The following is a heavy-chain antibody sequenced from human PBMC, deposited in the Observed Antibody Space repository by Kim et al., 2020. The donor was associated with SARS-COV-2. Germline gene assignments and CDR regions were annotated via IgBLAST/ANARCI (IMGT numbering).Heavy chain of an antibody. D-gene: IGHD3-22*01. CDR3: ARSYYYNSSGHYSDAFDI. Sequence: SETLSLTCTVSGYSISSGNWWGWIRQTPGKGLEWIGYIYYSGSTLYNPSLKSRVTMSVRTSKNQFPLKLISVTAVDTAMYYCARSYYYNSSGHYSDAFDIWGQGTMVTVSS. CDR2: IYYSGST. J-gene: IGHJ3*02. V-gene: IGHV4-28*01. CDR1: GYSISSGNW.